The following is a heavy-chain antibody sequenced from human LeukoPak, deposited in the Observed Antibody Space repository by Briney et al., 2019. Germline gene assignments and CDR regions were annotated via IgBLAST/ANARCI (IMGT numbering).Heavy chain of an antibody. CDR1: GGTFSSYA. D-gene: IGHD2-21*01. CDR3: ASTTSGGGETNMDV. CDR2: IIPIFGTA. J-gene: IGHJ6*03. V-gene: IGHV1-69*05. Sequence: AASVKVSCKASGGTFSSYAISWVRQAPGQGLEWMGGIIPIFGTANYAQKFQGRVTITTGESTSTAYMELSRLRSEDTAVYYCASTTSGGGETNMDVWGKGTTVTVSS.